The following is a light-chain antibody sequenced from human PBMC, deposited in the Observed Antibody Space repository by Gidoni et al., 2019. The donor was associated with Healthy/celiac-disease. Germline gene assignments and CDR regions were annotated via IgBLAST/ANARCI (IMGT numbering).Light chain of an antibody. CDR1: QSISSY. Sequence: DIQMTQSPSSLSASVEDRVNITCRASQSISSYLNWYQQKPGKAPKLLIYAASSLQSGVPSRFSGSGSGTDFTLTISSLQPEDFATYYCQQSYSTPRTFGQGTKVEIK. CDR3: QQSYSTPRT. V-gene: IGKV1-39*01. J-gene: IGKJ1*01. CDR2: AAS.